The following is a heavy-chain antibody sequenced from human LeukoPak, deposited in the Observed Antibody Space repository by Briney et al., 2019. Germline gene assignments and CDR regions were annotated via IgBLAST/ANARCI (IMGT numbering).Heavy chain of an antibody. V-gene: IGHV4-61*02. CDR3: ARSFGGQEVFDN. J-gene: IGHJ4*02. Sequence: SETLSLACTVAGGSISSGSDCWSWIRQSAGKGLEWTGRIYTTRSTNYNPCLKNRVTRSVDPSQNQFCLTVNYVTAGATAVYYCARSFGGQEVFDNWSEATLVTVSS. D-gene: IGHD2-15*01. CDR2: IYTTRST. CDR1: GGSISSGSDC.